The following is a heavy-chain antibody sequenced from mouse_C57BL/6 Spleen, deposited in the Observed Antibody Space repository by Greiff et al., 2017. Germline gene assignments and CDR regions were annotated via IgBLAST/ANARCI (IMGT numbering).Heavy chain of an antibody. CDR2: IDPNSGGT. CDR1: GYTFTSYW. J-gene: IGHJ1*03. CDR3: ASCVYSNHWDFDV. Sequence: QVQLQQSGAELVKPGASVKLSCKASGYTFTSYWMHWVKQRPGRGLVWIGRIDPNSGGTKYNEKFKSKATLTVDKPSSTAYMQLSSLTSEDSAVDYCASCVYSNHWDFDVWGTGTTVTVSS. V-gene: IGHV1-72*01. D-gene: IGHD2-5*01.